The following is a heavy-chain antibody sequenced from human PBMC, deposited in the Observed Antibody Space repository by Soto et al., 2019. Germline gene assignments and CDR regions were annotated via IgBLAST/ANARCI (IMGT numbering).Heavy chain of an antibody. CDR1: GGTFSSYA. J-gene: IGHJ4*02. Sequence: GASVKVSCKASGGTFSSYAISWVRQAPGQGLEWMVGIIPIFGTANYAQKFQGRVTITADKSTSTAYMELSSLRSEDTAVYYCARDSTRGYSYDDFDYWGQGTLVTVSS. V-gene: IGHV1-69*06. CDR3: ARDSTRGYSYDDFDY. CDR2: IIPIFGTA. D-gene: IGHD5-18*01.